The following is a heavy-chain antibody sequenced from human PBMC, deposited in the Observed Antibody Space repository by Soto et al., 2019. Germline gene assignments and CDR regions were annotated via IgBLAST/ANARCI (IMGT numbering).Heavy chain of an antibody. CDR3: ARQASSSSYFDY. CDR1: GGSISSYY. D-gene: IGHD6-13*01. V-gene: IGHV4-59*01. J-gene: IGHJ4*02. Sequence: SETLSLTCTVSGGSISSYYWSWLRQPPGKGLEWIGYIYYSGSTNYNPSLKSRVTISVDTSKNQFSLKLSSVTAADTAVYYCARQASSSSYFDYWGQGTLVTVSP. CDR2: IYYSGST.